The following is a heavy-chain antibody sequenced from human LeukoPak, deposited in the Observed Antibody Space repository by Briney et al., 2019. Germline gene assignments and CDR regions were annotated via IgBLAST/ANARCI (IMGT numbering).Heavy chain of an antibody. CDR2: VYPGRNN. D-gene: IGHD1-1*01. J-gene: IGHJ4*02. Sequence: SGTLSLTCAVSGGSISSSNWWSWVRQSPGKGLEWIGEVYPGRNNNYNPSLKSRVTISVDKSKNQFSLSLSSVTAADTAVYYCAAYNWNDRSFDYWGQGTLVTVSS. V-gene: IGHV4-4*02. CDR3: AAYNWNDRSFDY. CDR1: GGSISSSNW.